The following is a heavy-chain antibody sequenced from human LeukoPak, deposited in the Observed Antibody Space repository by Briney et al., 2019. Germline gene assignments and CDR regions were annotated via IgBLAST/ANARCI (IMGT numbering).Heavy chain of an antibody. D-gene: IGHD5-12*01. J-gene: IGHJ4*02. Sequence: GSSVKVSCKASGGTFSSYAISWVRQAPGQGLEWMGRIIPILGIANYAQKFQGRVTITADKSTSTAYMELSSLRSEDTAVYYCARDLTSATGFDYWGQGTLVTVSS. CDR3: ARDLTSATGFDY. CDR1: GGTFSSYA. V-gene: IGHV1-69*04. CDR2: IIPILGIA.